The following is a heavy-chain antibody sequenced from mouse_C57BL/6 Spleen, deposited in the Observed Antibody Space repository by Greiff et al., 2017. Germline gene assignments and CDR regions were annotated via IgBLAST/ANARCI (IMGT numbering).Heavy chain of an antibody. CDR1: GYSITSGYY. J-gene: IGHJ4*01. Sequence: EVKLQESGPGLVKPSQSLSLTCSVTGYSITSGYYWNWIRQFPGNKLEWMGYISYDGSNNYNPSLKNRISITRDTSKNQFFLKLNSVTTEDTATYYCARVAYYSNSYAMDYWGQGTSVTVSS. V-gene: IGHV3-6*01. CDR2: ISYDGSN. D-gene: IGHD2-5*01. CDR3: ARVAYYSNSYAMDY.